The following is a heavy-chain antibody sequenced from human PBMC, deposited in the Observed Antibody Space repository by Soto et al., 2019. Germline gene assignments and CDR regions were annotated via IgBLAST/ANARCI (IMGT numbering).Heavy chain of an antibody. Sequence: QVQLQESGPGLVKPSQTLSLTCTVSGGSISTGGYYWSCIRQHPGKGLEWIGHIYNSATSYYNPSLKIPVTISVDTSNNQFSLKLRSVTVADPAVYYCARDPAPWGQGALVTVSS. CDR2: IYNSATS. CDR1: GGSISTGGYY. V-gene: IGHV4-31*01. CDR3: ARDPAP. J-gene: IGHJ5*02.